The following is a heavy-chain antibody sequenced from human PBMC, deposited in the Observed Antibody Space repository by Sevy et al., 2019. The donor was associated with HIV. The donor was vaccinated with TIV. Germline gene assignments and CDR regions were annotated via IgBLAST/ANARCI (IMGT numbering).Heavy chain of an antibody. D-gene: IGHD2-15*01. CDR1: GFTFSSYA. J-gene: IGHJ4*02. CDR2: ISSNGGST. V-gene: IGHV3-64D*06. Sequence: GGSLRLSCSASGFTFSSYAMHWVRQAPGKGLEYVSAISSNGGSTYYADSVKGRFTISRDNSKNTLYLQMSSLRADDTAVYYCVKGGTVVVADTLDYWGQGTLVTVSS. CDR3: VKGGTVVVADTLDY.